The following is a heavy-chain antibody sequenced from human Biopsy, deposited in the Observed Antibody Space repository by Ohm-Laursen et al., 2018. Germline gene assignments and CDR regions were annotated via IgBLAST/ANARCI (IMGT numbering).Heavy chain of an antibody. V-gene: IGHV4-59*08. CDR3: AKHGSGWTGDDAFHI. CDR1: GGSISGSS. J-gene: IGHJ3*02. D-gene: IGHD6-19*01. CDR2: ISYSRDT. Sequence: TLSLTCTVSGGSISGSSWSWIRQAPGKGLEWIGYISYSRDTNYNSSLKSRITISVDTSKNQFSLKLTSVTAADTAVYYCAKHGSGWTGDDAFHIWGQGTMVTVSS.